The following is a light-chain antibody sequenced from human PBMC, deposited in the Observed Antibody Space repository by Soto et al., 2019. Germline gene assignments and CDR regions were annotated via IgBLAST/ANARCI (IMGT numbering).Light chain of an antibody. CDR2: AAS. J-gene: IGKJ5*01. CDR3: QQHNQWPIT. CDR1: QVIATH. V-gene: IGKV1-9*01. Sequence: QLTQSPSSLSASVGDRVTITCRASQVIATHVAWYQQKPGKAPKLLIYAASTLQSGVPSRFSGSGSGTEFTLTINSLQSEDSAVYYCQQHNQWPITFGQGTRLEI.